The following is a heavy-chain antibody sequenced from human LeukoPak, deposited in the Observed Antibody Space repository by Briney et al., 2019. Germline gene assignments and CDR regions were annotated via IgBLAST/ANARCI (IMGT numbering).Heavy chain of an antibody. Sequence: GGSLRLSCAASGFTFSSYAMSWVRQAPGKGLEWVSAISGSGGSTYYADSVKGRFTISRDNSKNTLYLQMNSLRAEDTAVYYCAKERLGSITIFGVAFDHWGQGTLVTVSS. CDR2: ISGSGGST. J-gene: IGHJ4*02. CDR1: GFTFSSYA. D-gene: IGHD3-3*01. CDR3: AKERLGSITIFGVAFDH. V-gene: IGHV3-23*01.